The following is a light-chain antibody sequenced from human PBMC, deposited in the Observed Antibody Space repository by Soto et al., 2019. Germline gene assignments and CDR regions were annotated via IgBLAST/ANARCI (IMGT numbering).Light chain of an antibody. V-gene: IGKV1-39*01. J-gene: IGKJ1*01. CDR1: QSISSY. Sequence: DLLMTQSPSSLSASVGDRVTITCRASQSISSYLNWYQQKPGKAPKLLIYAASSLQSGVPSRFSGSGSGTDFTLTISSLQPEDFATYYSQQSYSTPPTVGQGTKVEIK. CDR3: QQSYSTPPT. CDR2: AAS.